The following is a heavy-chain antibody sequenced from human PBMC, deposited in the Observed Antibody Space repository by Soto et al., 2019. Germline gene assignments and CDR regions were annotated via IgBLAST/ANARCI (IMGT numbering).Heavy chain of an antibody. CDR1: GFTFSSYA. D-gene: IGHD7-27*01. Sequence: GGSLRLSCAASGFTFSSYAMSWVRQAPGKGLEWVSAISGSGGSTYYADSVKGRFTISRDNSKNTLYLQMNSLRAEDTAVYYCAKVRAWAGLGTRYLDYWGQGTLVTVSS. CDR3: AKVRAWAGLGTRYLDY. V-gene: IGHV3-23*01. J-gene: IGHJ4*02. CDR2: ISGSGGST.